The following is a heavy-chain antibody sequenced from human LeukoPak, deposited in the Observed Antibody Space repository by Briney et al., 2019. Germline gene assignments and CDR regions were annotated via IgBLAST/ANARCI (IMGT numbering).Heavy chain of an antibody. D-gene: IGHD2-15*01. CDR3: VRGYSFGPYGMDV. Sequence: GGSLRLYCSASGFPFSSYAMHWVRQAPGKGLEYVSAISDSGGSTYYADSVKGRFTISRDNSKNTLYLQMSSLRAEDTAVYFCVRGYSFGPYGMDVWGRGTTVTVSS. J-gene: IGHJ6*02. V-gene: IGHV3-64D*09. CDR1: GFPFSSYA. CDR2: ISDSGGST.